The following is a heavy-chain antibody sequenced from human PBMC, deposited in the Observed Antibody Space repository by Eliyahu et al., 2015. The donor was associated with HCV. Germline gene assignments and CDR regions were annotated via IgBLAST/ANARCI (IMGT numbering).Heavy chain of an antibody. J-gene: IGHJ4*02. D-gene: IGHD6-25*01. Sequence: EVHLVESGGGLVRPGGSXRXSCXASGFXFXTSTMHWVRQAPGKGLEWLSSISSRSNYIYYADSLKGRFTVSRDNAKDSLYLQLSSLRAEDTAVYYCARDEGEQRLTWGQGTLVTVSS. V-gene: IGHV3-21*01. CDR2: ISSRSNYI. CDR3: ARDEGEQRLT. CDR1: GFXFXTST.